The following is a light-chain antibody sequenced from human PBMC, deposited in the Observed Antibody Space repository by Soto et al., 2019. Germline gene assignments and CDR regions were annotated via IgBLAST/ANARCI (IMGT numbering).Light chain of an antibody. CDR1: QGISNY. Sequence: EIQVTQSPSSPSASVGARVTITCRASQGISNYLAWYQQKPGKAPKLLIYAASTLQSGVPARFSGSGSGTDFTLTISSLEPEDVAAYYCQQYNSAPRTFGQGTQLDIK. CDR3: QQYNSAPRT. CDR2: AAS. V-gene: IGKV1-27*01. J-gene: IGKJ1*01.